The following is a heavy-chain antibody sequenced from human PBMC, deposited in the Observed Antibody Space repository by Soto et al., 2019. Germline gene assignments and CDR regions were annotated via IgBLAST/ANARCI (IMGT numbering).Heavy chain of an antibody. CDR2: ISGSDGST. J-gene: IGHJ4*02. Sequence: EVQLLESGGGLVQPGGSLTLSCVASGFTFSNYAMSWVRQAPGKGLEWVSAISGSDGSTYYADSVKGRFTISRDNSKNTLYLQMNSLRAEDTAVYYCEKDSRVTMVRGVIIPPRYWGQGTLVTVSS. V-gene: IGHV3-23*01. CDR3: EKDSRVTMVRGVIIPPRY. CDR1: GFTFSNYA. D-gene: IGHD3-10*01.